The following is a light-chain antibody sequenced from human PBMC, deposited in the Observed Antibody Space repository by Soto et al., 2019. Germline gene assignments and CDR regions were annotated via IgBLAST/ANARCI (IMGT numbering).Light chain of an antibody. J-gene: IGKJ5*01. CDR3: QQYGSSSIT. V-gene: IGKV3-20*01. CDR1: QTVSRMY. CDR2: GAS. Sequence: EIVLTQSPVTLSLSPGERAPLSCRASQTVSRMYLSWFQQRPGQSPRLLIYGASSRATGIPDGFSGRGSGTDFTLIISRLEPEDFAVYYCQQYGSSSITFGQGTRLEIK.